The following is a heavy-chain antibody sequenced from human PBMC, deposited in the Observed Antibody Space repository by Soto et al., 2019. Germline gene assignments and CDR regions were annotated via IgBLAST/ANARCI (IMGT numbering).Heavy chain of an antibody. J-gene: IGHJ4*02. D-gene: IGHD3-22*01. V-gene: IGHV4-30-2*01. CDR1: GGSISSGGYS. CDR2: IYHSGST. Sequence: PSETLSLTCAVSGGSISSGGYSWSWIRQPPGKGLEWIGYIYHSGSTYYNPSLKRRVTISVDKSRNQFSLKLKSVTAADTAVYYCARVAYYYDTSGYFDSWGQGTLVTVSS. CDR3: ARVAYYYDTSGYFDS.